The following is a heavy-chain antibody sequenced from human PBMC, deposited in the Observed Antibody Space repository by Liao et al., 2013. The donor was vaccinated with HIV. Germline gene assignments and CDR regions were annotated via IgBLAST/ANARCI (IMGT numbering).Heavy chain of an antibody. CDR2: IYYSGST. CDR3: ARENYYYYMDV. CDR1: GGSFSGYY. V-gene: IGHV4-34*11. Sequence: QVQLQQWGAGLLKPSETLSLTCAVYGGSFSGYYWSWIRQPPGKGLEWIGYIYYSGSTNYNPSLKSRVTISVDTSKNQFSLKLSSVTAADTAVYYCARENYYYYMDVWGKGTTVTVSS. J-gene: IGHJ6*03.